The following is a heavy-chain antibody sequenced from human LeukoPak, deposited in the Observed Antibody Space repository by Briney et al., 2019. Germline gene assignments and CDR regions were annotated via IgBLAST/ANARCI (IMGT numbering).Heavy chain of an antibody. J-gene: IGHJ4*02. Sequence: SETLSLTCTVSGGSISSSSYYWGWIRQPPGKGLEWIGSIYYSGSTYYNPSLKSRVTISVDTSKNQFSLKLSSVTAADTAVYYCARGPHEEYYYDSSGYPYYFDYWGQGTLVTVSS. V-gene: IGHV4-39*07. CDR1: GGSISSSSYY. D-gene: IGHD3-22*01. CDR2: IYYSGST. CDR3: ARGPHEEYYYDSSGYPYYFDY.